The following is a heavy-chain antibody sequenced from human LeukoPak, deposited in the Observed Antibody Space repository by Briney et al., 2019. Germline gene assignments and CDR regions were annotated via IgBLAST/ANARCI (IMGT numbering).Heavy chain of an antibody. CDR2: SDPEDGET. V-gene: IGHV1-24*01. CDR1: GYTLTELS. J-gene: IGHJ6*02. D-gene: IGHD2-2*01. Sequence: ASVKVSCKVSGYTLTELSMHWVRQAPGKGLEWMGGSDPEDGETIYAQKFQGRVTMTEDTSTDTAYMELSSLRSEDTAVYYCARDKKWGLGYCSSTSCYAPSLGGFYYYYYGMDVWGQGTTVTVSS. CDR3: ARDKKWGLGYCSSTSCYAPSLGGFYYYYYGMDV.